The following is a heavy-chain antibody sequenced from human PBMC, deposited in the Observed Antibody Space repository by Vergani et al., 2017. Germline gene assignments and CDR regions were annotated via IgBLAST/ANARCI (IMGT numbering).Heavy chain of an antibody. CDR2: IWYDGSNK. Sequence: QVQLVESGGGVVQPGRSLRLSCAASGFTFSSYGMHWVRQAPGKGLEWVAVIWYDGSNKYYADSVKGRFTISRDNSKNSLYLQMNSLRTEDTALYYCAKGRSPADYYYGMDVWGQGTTVTVSS. CDR3: AKGRSPADYYYGMDV. J-gene: IGHJ6*02. D-gene: IGHD2-2*01. CDR1: GFTFSSYG. V-gene: IGHV3-33*03.